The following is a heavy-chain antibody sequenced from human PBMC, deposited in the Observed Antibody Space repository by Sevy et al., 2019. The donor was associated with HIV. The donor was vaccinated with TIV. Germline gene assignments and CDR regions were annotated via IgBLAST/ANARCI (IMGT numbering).Heavy chain of an antibody. CDR2: IYYSGST. Sequence: SESLSLTCTVSGGSVSSGSYYWSWIRQPPGKGLEWIGYIYYSGSTNYNPSLKSRVTISVDTSKNQFSLKLSSVTAADTAVSYCARDRYDYVSFGWFDPWGQGTLVTVSS. V-gene: IGHV4-61*01. CDR3: ARDRYDYVSFGWFDP. D-gene: IGHD3-16*01. J-gene: IGHJ5*02. CDR1: GGSVSSGSYY.